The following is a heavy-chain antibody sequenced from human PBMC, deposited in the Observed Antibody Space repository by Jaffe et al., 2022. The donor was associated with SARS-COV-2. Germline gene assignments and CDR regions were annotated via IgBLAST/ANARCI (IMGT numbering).Heavy chain of an antibody. J-gene: IGHJ5*02. CDR1: GGSISSSSYY. CDR2: IYYSGST. V-gene: IGHV4-39*01. CDR3: ARGIVVVPAAINLGHWFDP. D-gene: IGHD2-2*01. Sequence: QLQLQESGPGLVKPSETLSLTCTVSGGSISSSSYYWGWIRQPPGKGLEWIGSIYYSGSTYYNPSLKSRVTISVDTSKNQFSLKLSSVTAADTAVYYCARGIVVVPAAINLGHWFDPWGQGTLVTVSS.